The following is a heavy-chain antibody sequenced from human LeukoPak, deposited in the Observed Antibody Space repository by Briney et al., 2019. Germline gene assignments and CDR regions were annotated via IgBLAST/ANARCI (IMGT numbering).Heavy chain of an antibody. D-gene: IGHD1-26*01. CDR1: GFTFSTYW. CDR2: IKQDGSEI. CDR3: ARDKVVGATLFDY. J-gene: IGHJ4*02. Sequence: GGSLRLSCAASGFTFSTYWMSWVRQSPEKGLEWVANIKQDGSEIYYVDSVKGRFTISRDNAKNSLYLQMNSLRAEDTAVYYCARDKVVGATLFDYWGQGTLVTVSS. V-gene: IGHV3-7*01.